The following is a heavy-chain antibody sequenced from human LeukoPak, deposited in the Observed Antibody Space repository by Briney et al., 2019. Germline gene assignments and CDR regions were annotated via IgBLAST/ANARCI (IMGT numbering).Heavy chain of an antibody. CDR3: ARVASYGYFDY. V-gene: IGHV3-33*08. Sequence: GGSLRLSCAASGFTFSSYGMHWVRQAPGKGLEWVAVIWYGGSNKYYADSVKGRFTISRDNSKNTLYLQMNSLRAEDTAVYYCARVASYGYFDYWGQGTLVTVSS. D-gene: IGHD5-18*01. CDR1: GFTFSSYG. CDR2: IWYGGSNK. J-gene: IGHJ4*02.